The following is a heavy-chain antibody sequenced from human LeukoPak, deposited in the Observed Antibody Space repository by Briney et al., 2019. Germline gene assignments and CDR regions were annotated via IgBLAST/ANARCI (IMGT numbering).Heavy chain of an antibody. D-gene: IGHD3-10*01. V-gene: IGHV3-21*01. CDR3: AKDLGSGKLNDY. J-gene: IGHJ4*02. Sequence: PGGSLRLSCAASGFTFRSYSMNWVRQAPGKGLEWVSSISSSSSYIYYADSVRGRFTISRDNAKNSLYLQMNSLRAEDTAVYYCAKDLGSGKLNDYWGQGTLVTVSS. CDR2: ISSSSSYI. CDR1: GFTFRSYS.